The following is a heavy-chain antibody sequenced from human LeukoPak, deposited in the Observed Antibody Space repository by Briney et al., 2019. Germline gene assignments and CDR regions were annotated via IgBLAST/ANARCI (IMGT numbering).Heavy chain of an antibody. CDR2: IYYSGST. CDR1: GGSISSSSYY. CDR3: ARGIAAAGN. Sequence: SETLSLTCTVSGGSISSSSYYWSWIRQPPGKGLEWIGYIYYSGSTNYNPSLKSRVTISVDTSKNQFSLKLSSVTAADTAVYYCARGIAAAGNWGQGTLVTVSS. J-gene: IGHJ4*02. D-gene: IGHD6-13*01. V-gene: IGHV4-61*05.